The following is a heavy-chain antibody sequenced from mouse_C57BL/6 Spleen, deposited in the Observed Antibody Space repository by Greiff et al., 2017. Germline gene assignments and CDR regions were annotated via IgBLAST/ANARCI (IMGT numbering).Heavy chain of an antibody. D-gene: IGHD2-5*01. V-gene: IGHV1-53*01. CDR1: GYTFTSYW. J-gene: IGHJ4*01. CDR3: ARSSSNYEDAMDY. CDR2: INPSDGGT. Sequence: QVQLQQPGTELVKPGASVKLSCKASGYTFTSYWMHWVKQRPGQGLEWIGNINPSDGGTNYNEKFKSKATLTVDKSSSTAYMQLSSLTSEDSAVYECARSSSNYEDAMDYWGQGTSVTVSS.